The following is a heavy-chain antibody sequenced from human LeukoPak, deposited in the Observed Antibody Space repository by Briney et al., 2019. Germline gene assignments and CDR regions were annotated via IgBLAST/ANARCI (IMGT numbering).Heavy chain of an antibody. J-gene: IGHJ4*02. V-gene: IGHV3-48*01. CDR3: ARGAAGVVAATRHFDY. CDR1: GFTFSSYA. Sequence: PGGSLRLSCAASGFTFSSYAMSWVRQAPGKGLEWVSYISSSSSTIYYADSVKGRFTISRDNAKNSLYLQMNSLRAEDTAVYYCARGAAGVVAATRHFDYWGQGTLVTVSS. CDR2: ISSSSSTI. D-gene: IGHD2-15*01.